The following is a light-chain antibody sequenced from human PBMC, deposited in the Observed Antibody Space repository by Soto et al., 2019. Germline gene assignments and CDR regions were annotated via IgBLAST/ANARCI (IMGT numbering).Light chain of an antibody. CDR1: QTIGTY. V-gene: IGKV1-39*01. CDR2: DAS. Sequence: KATQCPSSLAAALGDRVTITCRASQTIGTYVNWYRQKSGAAPELLIYDASTLQSGVPSRFRGGASGTDFTLTISSLQLDDFATYYCQQSYNTPLTFGQGTKVDIK. CDR3: QQSYNTPLT. J-gene: IGKJ1*01.